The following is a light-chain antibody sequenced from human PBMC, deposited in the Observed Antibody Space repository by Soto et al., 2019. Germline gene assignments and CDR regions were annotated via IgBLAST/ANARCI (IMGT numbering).Light chain of an antibody. Sequence: ENVLTQSPGTLSLSPRERATLSCRASQTVSSYLTWYQQRPGQAPRLLIYGASKRATGIPDRFSGSGSGTDFTLTISRLEPEDFAPYYCQQYGTSPITFGQGTRLEIK. CDR3: QQYGTSPIT. CDR1: QTVSSY. CDR2: GAS. J-gene: IGKJ5*01. V-gene: IGKV3-20*01.